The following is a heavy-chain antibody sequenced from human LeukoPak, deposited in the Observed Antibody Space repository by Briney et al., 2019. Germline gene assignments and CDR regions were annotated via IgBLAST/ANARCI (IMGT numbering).Heavy chain of an antibody. J-gene: IGHJ4*02. CDR3: ARGVCSSTSCDPPEVTYYFDY. Sequence: SETLSLTCTVSGGSISSYYWSWIRQPPGKGLEWIGEINHSGSTNYNPSLKSRVTISVDTSKNQFSLKLSSVTAADTAVYYCARGVCSSTSCDPPEVTYYFDYWGQGTLVTVSS. V-gene: IGHV4-34*01. D-gene: IGHD2-2*01. CDR1: GGSISSYY. CDR2: INHSGST.